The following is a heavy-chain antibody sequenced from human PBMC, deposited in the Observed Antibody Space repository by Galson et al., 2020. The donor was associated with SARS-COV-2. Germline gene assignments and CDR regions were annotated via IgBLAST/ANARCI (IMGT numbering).Heavy chain of an antibody. CDR1: GGSFSGYY. D-gene: IGHD6-13*01. CDR2: INHSGST. CDR3: ARGWGYSSSWYGTFYY. V-gene: IGHV4-34*01. Sequence: SETLSLTCAVYGGSFSGYYWSWIRQPPGKGLEWIGEINHSGSTNYNPSLKSRVTISVDTSKNQFSLKLSSVTAADTAVYYCARGWGYSSSWYGTFYYWGQGTLVTVSS. J-gene: IGHJ4*02.